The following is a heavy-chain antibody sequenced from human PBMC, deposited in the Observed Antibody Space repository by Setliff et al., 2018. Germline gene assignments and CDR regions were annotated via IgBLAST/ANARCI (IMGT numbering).Heavy chain of an antibody. D-gene: IGHD3-3*01. CDR1: GYTLTELS. J-gene: IGHJ3*02. V-gene: IGHV1-24*01. CDR3: AISTIFGVVSPTPDAFDI. Sequence: ASVKVSCKVSGYTLTELSRHWVRQAPGKGLEWMGGFDPEDGETIYAQKFQGRVTITADKSTSTAYMELSSLRSEDTAVYYCAISTIFGVVSPTPDAFDIWGQGTMVTVSS. CDR2: FDPEDGET.